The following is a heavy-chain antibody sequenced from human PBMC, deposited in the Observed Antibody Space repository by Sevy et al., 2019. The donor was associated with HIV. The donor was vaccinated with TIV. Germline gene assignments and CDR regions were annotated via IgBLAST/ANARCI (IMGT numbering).Heavy chain of an antibody. V-gene: IGHV3-23*01. CDR1: RFAFYDYS. D-gene: IGHD2-8*01. J-gene: IGHJ4*01. Sequence: GGSLRLSCAASRFAFYDYSMSWIRQAPGKGLEWVATLYFGCGKINYADSVKGRFTISRDNSKNSFYLQMDNVRVEDTALYYCARSGCTRPHDYWGHGTRVTVSS. CDR2: LYFGCGKI. CDR3: ARSGCTRPHDY.